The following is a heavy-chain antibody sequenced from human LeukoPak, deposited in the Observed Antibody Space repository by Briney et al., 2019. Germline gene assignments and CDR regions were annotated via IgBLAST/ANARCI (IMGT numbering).Heavy chain of an antibody. CDR2: ISSSSSYI. Sequence: GGSPRLSCAASGFTFSSYSMNWVRQAPGKGLEWVSSISSSSSYIYYADSVKGRFTVSRDNAKNSLYLQMNSLRAEDTAVYYCARSKLRYFDWFYGMDVWGQGTTVTVSS. CDR1: GFTFSSYS. J-gene: IGHJ6*02. CDR3: ARSKLRYFDWFYGMDV. V-gene: IGHV3-21*01. D-gene: IGHD3-9*01.